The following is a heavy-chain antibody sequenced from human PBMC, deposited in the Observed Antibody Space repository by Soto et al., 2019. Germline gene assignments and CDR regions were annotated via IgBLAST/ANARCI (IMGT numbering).Heavy chain of an antibody. CDR2: ISAYNGNT. J-gene: IGHJ3*02. Sequence: ASVKVSCKASGYTFTSYGISWVRQAPGQGLEWMGWISAYNGNTNYAQKLQGRVTMTTDTSTSTAYMELRSLRFDDTAVYYCASRRRVYCSSTSCYNAFDIWGQGTMVTVSS. CDR3: ASRRRVYCSSTSCYNAFDI. D-gene: IGHD2-2*02. CDR1: GYTFTSYG. V-gene: IGHV1-18*01.